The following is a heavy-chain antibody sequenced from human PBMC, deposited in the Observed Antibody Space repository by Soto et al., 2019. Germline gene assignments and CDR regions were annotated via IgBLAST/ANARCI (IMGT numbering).Heavy chain of an antibody. V-gene: IGHV3-11*01. D-gene: IGHD6-13*01. CDR3: ARDVAEIAAAGTNYFDY. J-gene: IGHJ4*02. CDR2: ISSSGSVI. Sequence: PGGSLRLSCAASGFTFSDYYMSWIRQAPGKGLEWVSYISSSGSVIYYTASVKGRFTISRDNAKNSLYLQMNSLRADDTAVYYCARDVAEIAAAGTNYFDYWGQGTLVSVSS. CDR1: GFTFSDYY.